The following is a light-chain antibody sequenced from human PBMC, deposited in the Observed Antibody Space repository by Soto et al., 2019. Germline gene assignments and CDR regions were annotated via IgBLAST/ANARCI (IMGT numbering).Light chain of an antibody. J-gene: IGLJ2*01. CDR1: ALPKQY. CDR2: KDS. V-gene: IGLV3-25*02. Sequence: SYELTQPPSVSVSPGQTARITCSGDALPKQYAYWYQQKPGQAPVLVIYKDSERPSGIPERFSGSSSGTTVTLTISGAQAKDEAEYYCQSPSSNGINVVFGGGTKVTVL. CDR3: QSPSSNGINVV.